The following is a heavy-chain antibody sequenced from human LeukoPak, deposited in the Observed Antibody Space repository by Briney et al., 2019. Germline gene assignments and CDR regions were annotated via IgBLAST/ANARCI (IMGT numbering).Heavy chain of an antibody. D-gene: IGHD2-2*01. CDR3: ARLCSSTSCPFDY. V-gene: IGHV4-39*01. CDR1: GGSISSSSYY. CDR2: IYYSGST. J-gene: IGHJ4*02. Sequence: SETLSLTCSVSGGSISSSSYYWGWIRQPPGKGLEWIGSIYYSGSTYYNPSLKSRVTISVDTSKNQFSLILNSVTAADTAVYYCARLCSSTSCPFDYWGQGTLVTVSS.